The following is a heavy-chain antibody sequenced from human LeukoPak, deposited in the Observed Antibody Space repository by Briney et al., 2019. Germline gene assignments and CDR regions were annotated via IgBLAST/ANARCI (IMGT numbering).Heavy chain of an antibody. D-gene: IGHD4/OR15-4a*01. CDR2: IYSGGST. CDR3: AREHYGAALDY. Sequence: GGSLRLSCAASGLTVSSNYMSWVRQAPGKGLEWVSVIYSGGSTDYADSVKGRFTISRDNSKNTLYLQMNSLRAEDTAVYHCAREHYGAALDYWGQGTLVTVSS. CDR1: GLTVSSNY. V-gene: IGHV3-66*02. J-gene: IGHJ4*02.